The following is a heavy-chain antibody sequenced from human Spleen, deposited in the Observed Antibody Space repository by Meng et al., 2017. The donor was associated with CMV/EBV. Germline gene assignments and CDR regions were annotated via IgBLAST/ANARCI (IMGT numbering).Heavy chain of an antibody. Sequence: RYGISWVRQAPGQGLEWMGRISASNGNTNLAQKFQGRVTMTTDTSTSTVYMELRGLRSDDTAVYYCARERYCSSTSCYTGGAEYFQHWGQGTLVTVSS. J-gene: IGHJ1*01. V-gene: IGHV1-18*01. CDR3: ARERYCSSTSCYTGGAEYFQH. D-gene: IGHD2-2*02. CDR1: RYG. CDR2: ISASNGNT.